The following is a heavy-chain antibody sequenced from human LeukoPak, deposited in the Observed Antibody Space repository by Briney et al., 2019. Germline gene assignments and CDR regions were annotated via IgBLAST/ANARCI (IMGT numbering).Heavy chain of an antibody. Sequence: GGSLRLSCAASGFTFSGSAMHWVRQASGKGLEWVGRIRSKANSYATAYAASVKGRFTISRDDSKNTAYLQMNSLKTEDTAVYYCTRPAGTGDYWGQGTLVTASS. CDR2: IRSKANSYAT. CDR1: GFTFSGSA. V-gene: IGHV3-73*01. J-gene: IGHJ4*02. CDR3: TRPAGTGDY. D-gene: IGHD6-13*01.